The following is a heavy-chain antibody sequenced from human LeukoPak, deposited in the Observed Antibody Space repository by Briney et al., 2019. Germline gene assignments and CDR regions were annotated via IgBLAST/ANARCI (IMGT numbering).Heavy chain of an antibody. Sequence: SETLSLTCTVSGGSISSSSYYWGWIRQPPGKGLEWIGSIYYSGSTYYNPSLKSRVTISVDTSKNQFSLKLSSVTAADTAVYYCATEHSGWYPPTRPFDYWGQGTLVTASS. D-gene: IGHD6-19*01. CDR2: IYYSGST. CDR3: ATEHSGWYPPTRPFDY. J-gene: IGHJ4*02. V-gene: IGHV4-39*01. CDR1: GGSISSSSYY.